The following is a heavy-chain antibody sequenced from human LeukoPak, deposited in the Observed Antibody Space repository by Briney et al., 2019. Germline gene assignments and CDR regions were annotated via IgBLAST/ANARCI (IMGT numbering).Heavy chain of an antibody. CDR1: RFTFSTHW. Sequence: PGGSLRLSCAASRFTFSTHWMHWVRQVPGRGPVWVSRADGGGSSTSYADSVKGRFSISRDNAKSTLYLQMNGLRAEDTAVYYCARGPGSSGGAYVGDYWGHGTLVTVSS. CDR3: ARGPGSSGGAYVGDY. D-gene: IGHD3-22*01. J-gene: IGHJ4*01. CDR2: ADGGGSST. V-gene: IGHV3-74*01.